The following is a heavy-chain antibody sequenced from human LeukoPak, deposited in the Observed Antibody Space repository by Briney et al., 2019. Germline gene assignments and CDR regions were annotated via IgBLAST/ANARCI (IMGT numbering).Heavy chain of an antibody. V-gene: IGHV3-33*01. CDR1: GFTFSTYA. J-gene: IGHJ4*02. D-gene: IGHD2-15*01. CDR2: IWHDGSNK. Sequence: GRSLRLSCAASGFTFSTYAMHWVRQAPGKGLGWVAVIWHDGSNKYYADSVKGRFTISRDNSKNTLYLQMDSLRAEDTAVYYCARSQYCSGGSCYRLGDYWGQGTLVTVSS. CDR3: ARSQYCSGGSCYRLGDY.